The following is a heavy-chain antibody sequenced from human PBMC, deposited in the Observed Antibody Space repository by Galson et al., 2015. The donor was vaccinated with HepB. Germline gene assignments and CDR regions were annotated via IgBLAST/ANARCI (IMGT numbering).Heavy chain of an antibody. J-gene: IGHJ4*02. CDR1: GFTFTTYG. V-gene: IGHV3-30*03. CDR3: ARDFGWNFDN. D-gene: IGHD6-19*01. Sequence: SLRLSCAASGFTFTTYGMHWVRQAPVKGLEWLAIISDDGITAFYADSVKGRFTISRDNSKSTLFLQMNSLRPDDTAVYYCARDFGWNFDNWGQGTLVTVSS. CDR2: ISDDGITA.